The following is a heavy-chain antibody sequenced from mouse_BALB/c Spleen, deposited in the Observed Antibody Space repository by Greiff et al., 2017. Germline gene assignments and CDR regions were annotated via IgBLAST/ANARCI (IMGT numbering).Heavy chain of an antibody. D-gene: IGHD1-1*01. J-gene: IGHJ3*01. V-gene: IGHV1-69*02. CDR3: ARSNYGSSYN. CDR2: IDPSDSET. Sequence: VQLQQPGAELVKPGAPVKLSCKASGYTFTSYWMNWVKQRPGRGLEWIGRIDPSDSETHYNQKFKDKATLTVDKSSSTAYIQLSSLTSEDSAVYYCARSNYGSSYNWGQGTLVTVSA. CDR1: GYTFTSYW.